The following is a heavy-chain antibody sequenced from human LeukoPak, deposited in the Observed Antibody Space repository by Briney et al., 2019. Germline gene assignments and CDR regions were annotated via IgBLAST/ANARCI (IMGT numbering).Heavy chain of an antibody. V-gene: IGHV4-39*01. CDR2: IYYSGST. Sequence: SGALCLSCAGSGVAFSSNGYSRGWVRPPPREGLEWIGSIYYSGSTYYNPSLKSRVTISVDPSKNPFSLKLSSVTAADTAVYYCARRVGATTVDYWGQGTLVTVSS. D-gene: IGHD1-26*01. J-gene: IGHJ4*02. CDR1: GVAFSSNGYS. CDR3: ARRVGATTVDY.